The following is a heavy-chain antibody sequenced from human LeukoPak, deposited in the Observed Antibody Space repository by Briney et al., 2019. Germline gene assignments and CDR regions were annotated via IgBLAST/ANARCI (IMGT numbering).Heavy chain of an antibody. J-gene: IGHJ3*02. D-gene: IGHD2/OR15-2a*01. CDR3: ARDASRLGAFDI. Sequence: GGSLRLSCAASGFTFSDYYMSWIRQAPGKGLEWVSVIYSGGSTYYADSVKGRFTISRDNSKNTLYLQMNSLRAEDTAVYYCARDASRLGAFDIWGQGTMVTVSS. V-gene: IGHV3-66*01. CDR1: GFTFSDYY. CDR2: IYSGGST.